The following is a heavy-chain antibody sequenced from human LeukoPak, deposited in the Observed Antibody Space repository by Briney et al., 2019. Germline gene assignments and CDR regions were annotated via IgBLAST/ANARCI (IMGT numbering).Heavy chain of an antibody. Sequence: SVKVSCKASGGTFSSYAISWVRQAPGQGLEWTGGIIPIFGTANYAQKFQGRVTITADESTSTAYMELSSLRSEDTAVYYCARGLTGVVPAALGYWGQGTLVTVSS. CDR2: IIPIFGTA. CDR1: GGTFSSYA. J-gene: IGHJ4*02. D-gene: IGHD2-2*01. CDR3: ARGLTGVVPAALGY. V-gene: IGHV1-69*13.